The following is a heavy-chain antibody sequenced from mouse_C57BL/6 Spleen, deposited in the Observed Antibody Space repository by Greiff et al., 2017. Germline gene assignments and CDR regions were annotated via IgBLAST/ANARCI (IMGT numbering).Heavy chain of an antibody. D-gene: IGHD3-2*02. Sequence: EVMLVESGVGLVKPGGSLKLSCAASGFTFSDYGMHWVRQAPEKGLEWVAYISSGSSTIYYADTVKGRFTISRDNAKNTLFLQMTSLRSEDTAMYYCARDSSGYPFAYWGQGTLVTVSA. CDR2: ISSGSSTI. CDR1: GFTFSDYG. CDR3: ARDSSGYPFAY. V-gene: IGHV5-17*01. J-gene: IGHJ3*01.